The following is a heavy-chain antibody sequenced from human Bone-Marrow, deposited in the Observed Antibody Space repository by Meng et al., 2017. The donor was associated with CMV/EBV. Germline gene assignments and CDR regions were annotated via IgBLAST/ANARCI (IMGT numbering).Heavy chain of an antibody. J-gene: IGHJ5*02. CDR2: IYHSVST. CDR1: GYSIGSGYF. CDR3: ARAGFGGSGKSPGNFDP. V-gene: IGHV4-38-2*02. Sequence: GSLRLSCSVSGYSIGSGYFWAWIRQPPGKGLEWIGSIYHSVSTYDNPTLSSRVFMSVDKSKNQVSLKLTSVTAADTALYYCARAGFGGSGKSPGNFDPWGQGSPVTVSS. D-gene: IGHD3-10*01.